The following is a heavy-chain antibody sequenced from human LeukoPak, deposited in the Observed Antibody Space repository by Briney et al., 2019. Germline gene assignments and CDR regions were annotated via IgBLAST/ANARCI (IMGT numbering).Heavy chain of an antibody. V-gene: IGHV4-30-4*01. CDR3: ARVYGQIKGYCTNGVCPHFDY. CDR2: IYYSGST. CDR1: GGSISSGDYY. Sequence: PSETLSLTCTVSGGSISSGDYYWSWIRQPPGKGLEWIGYIYYSGSTYYNPSLKSRVTISVDTSKNQFSLKLSSVTAADTAVYYCARVYGQIKGYCTNGVCPHFDYWGQGTLVTVSS. D-gene: IGHD2-8*01. J-gene: IGHJ4*02.